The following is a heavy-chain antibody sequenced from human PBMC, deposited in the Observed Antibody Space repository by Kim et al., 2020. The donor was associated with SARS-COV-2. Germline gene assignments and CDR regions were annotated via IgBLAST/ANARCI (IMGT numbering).Heavy chain of an antibody. Sequence: GGSLRLSCAASGFTFSGSAMHWVRQASGKGLEWVGRIRSKANSYATAYAASVKGRFTISRDDSKNTAYLQMNSLKTEDTAVYYCSTYYYDSSVRDAFDIWGQGTMVTVSS. CDR2: IRSKANSYAT. V-gene: IGHV3-73*01. CDR1: GFTFSGSA. D-gene: IGHD3-22*01. J-gene: IGHJ3*02. CDR3: STYYYDSSVRDAFDI.